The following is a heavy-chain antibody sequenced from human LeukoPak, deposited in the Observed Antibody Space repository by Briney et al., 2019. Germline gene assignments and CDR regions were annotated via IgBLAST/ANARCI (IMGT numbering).Heavy chain of an antibody. CDR3: ARDRDRYYGSGSYYKAYYYGMDV. CDR2: IIPIFGTA. CDR1: GGTFSSYA. V-gene: IGHV1-69*13. Sequence: SVKVSCKASGGTFSSYAISWVRQAPGQGLEWMGGIIPIFGTANYAQKFQGRVTITADESTSTAYMELSSLRSEDTAVYYCARDRDRYYGSGSYYKAYYYGMDVWGQGTTVTVSS. D-gene: IGHD3-10*01. J-gene: IGHJ6*02.